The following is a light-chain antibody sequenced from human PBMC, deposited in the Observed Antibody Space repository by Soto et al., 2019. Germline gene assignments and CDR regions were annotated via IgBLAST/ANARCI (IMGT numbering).Light chain of an antibody. J-gene: IGKJ4*01. CDR3: QQYSSSPPT. V-gene: IGKV4-1*01. CDR2: WSS. Sequence: DIVMTQSPDSLAVSLGERATINCKSSQSVLYSSNNKNYLAWYQQKSGQPPKLLIYWSSTRESGVPDRFSGSGSGTDFTRTISSLQAEDVAFYYCQQYSSSPPTFGGGTKVEIK. CDR1: QSVLYSSNNKNY.